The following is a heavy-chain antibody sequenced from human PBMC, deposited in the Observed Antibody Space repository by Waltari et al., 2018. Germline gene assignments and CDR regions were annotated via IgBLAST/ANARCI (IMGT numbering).Heavy chain of an antibody. V-gene: IGHV4-38-2*02. CDR1: GYSITRGYY. CDR3: ARDGGCSGGSCYSAY. Sequence: QVQLQESGPGLVKASETLSLTCTVSGYSITRGYYWGWIRQAPGKGLEWVGSISQSVSTYYNPSLRSRVTRSVDTSKNQFSLKVRSMTAADTAIYYCARDGGCSGGSCYSAYWGQGTLVTVSS. D-gene: IGHD2-15*01. J-gene: IGHJ4*02. CDR2: ISQSVST.